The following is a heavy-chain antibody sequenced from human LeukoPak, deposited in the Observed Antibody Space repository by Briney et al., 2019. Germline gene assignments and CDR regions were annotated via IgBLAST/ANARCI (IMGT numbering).Heavy chain of an antibody. CDR1: GYTFTNYY. D-gene: IGHD3-22*01. J-gene: IGHJ4*02. CDR3: ARAYYYDSSAYYPGGDY. V-gene: IGHV1-46*01. CDR2: INPSGGST. Sequence: GASVKVSCKASGYTFTNYYMYWVRQAPGQGLEWMGIINPSGGSTTDAQKFKGRVTMTRDTSTSAVYMELSSLRSEDTALYYCARAYYYDSSAYYPGGDYWGQGTLVTVSS.